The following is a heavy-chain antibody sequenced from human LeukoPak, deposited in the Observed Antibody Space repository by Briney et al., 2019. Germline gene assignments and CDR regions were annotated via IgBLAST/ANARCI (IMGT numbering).Heavy chain of an antibody. CDR1: GYTFTGYY. V-gene: IGHV1-18*04. Sequence: ASVKVSCKASGYTFTGYYMHWVRQAPGQGLEWMGWISAYNGNTNYAQKLQGRVTMTTDTSTSTAYMELRSLRSDDTAVYYCARERVRGVSKADYWGQGTLVTVSS. D-gene: IGHD3-10*01. CDR2: ISAYNGNT. CDR3: ARERVRGVSKADY. J-gene: IGHJ4*02.